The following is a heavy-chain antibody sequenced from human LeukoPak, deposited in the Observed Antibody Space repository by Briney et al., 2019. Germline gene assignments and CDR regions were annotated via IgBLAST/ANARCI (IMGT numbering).Heavy chain of an antibody. D-gene: IGHD2-21*01. CDR1: GGSINFYY. J-gene: IGHJ4*02. V-gene: IGHV4-4*07. CDR2: IYSTGST. CDR3: ARGVADPYSFDS. Sequence: SETLSLTCTVSGGSINFYYWSWIRQPAGKGLEWIGRIYSTGSTNYSPSLKGRVTMSVDKSKNQFSLNLSSVTAADTAVYYCARGVADPYSFDSWGQGTLVTVSS.